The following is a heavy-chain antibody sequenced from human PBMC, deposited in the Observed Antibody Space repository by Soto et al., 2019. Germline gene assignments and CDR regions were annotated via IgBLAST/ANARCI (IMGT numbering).Heavy chain of an antibody. CDR1: GVSINSYY. V-gene: IGHV4-59*08. CDR2: IYYSGST. J-gene: IGHJ4*02. D-gene: IGHD5-18*01. Sequence: SETLSLTCTVSGVSINSYYWSWVRQPPGKGLEWIGYIYYSGSTNYNPSLKSRVTISVDTSKDQFSLRLSSVTAADTALYYCAGHRYSYGSYYFDYWGQGTLVTVSS. CDR3: AGHRYSYGSYYFDY.